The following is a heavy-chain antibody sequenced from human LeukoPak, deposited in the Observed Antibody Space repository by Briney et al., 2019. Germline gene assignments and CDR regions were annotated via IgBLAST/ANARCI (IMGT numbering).Heavy chain of an antibody. J-gene: IGHJ4*02. CDR1: GYTFTSYG. D-gene: IGHD6-13*01. CDR2: ISTYTGDT. V-gene: IGHV1-18*01. Sequence: ASVNVSCKASGYTFTSYGVSWVRQAPGQGLEWMGWISTYTGDTNYAQKLQSRLTMTTDTSASTAFMELRSLTSDDTAVYYCTRATIPAAGIDYWGQGTLVTVSS. CDR3: TRATIPAAGIDY.